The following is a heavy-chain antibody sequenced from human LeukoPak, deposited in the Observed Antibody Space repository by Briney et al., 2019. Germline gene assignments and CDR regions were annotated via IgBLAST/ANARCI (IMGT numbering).Heavy chain of an antibody. D-gene: IGHD2-15*01. CDR3: ARGTNCSGGSCYRKTPFDP. CDR1: GGSISSYY. CDR2: IYTSGST. V-gene: IGHV4-4*07. Sequence: SETLSLTCTVSGGSISSYYWSWIRQPAGKGLEWIGRIYTSGSTNYNPSLKSRVTMSVDTSKNQFSLKLSSVTAADTAVYYCARGTNCSGGSCYRKTPFDPWGQGTLVTVSS. J-gene: IGHJ5*02.